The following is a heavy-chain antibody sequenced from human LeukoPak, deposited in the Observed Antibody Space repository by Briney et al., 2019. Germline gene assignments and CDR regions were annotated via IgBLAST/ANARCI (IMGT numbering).Heavy chain of an antibody. CDR1: GGAISSGGYY. D-gene: IGHD4-23*01. J-gene: IGHJ4*02. CDR3: ARLSGGKAAFDY. CDR2: IYYSGST. Sequence: SETLSLTCTVSGGAISSGGYYWSWIRQHPGKGLEWIGYIYYSGSTYYNPSLKSRVTISVDTSKNQFSLKLSSVTAADTAVYYCARLSGGKAAFDYWGQGTLVTVSS. V-gene: IGHV4-31*03.